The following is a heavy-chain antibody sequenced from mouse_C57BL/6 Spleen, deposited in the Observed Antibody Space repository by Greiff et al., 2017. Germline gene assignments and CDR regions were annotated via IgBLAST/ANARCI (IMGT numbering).Heavy chain of an antibody. V-gene: IGHV5-17*01. Sequence: EVKLMESGGGLVKPGGSLKLSCAASGFTFSDYGMHWVRQAPEKGLEWVAYISSGSSTIYYADTVKGRFTISRDNAKNTLFLQMTSLRSEDTAMYYCARLGYYYYFDYWGQGTTLTVSS. CDR3: ARLGYYYYFDY. J-gene: IGHJ2*01. CDR1: GFTFSDYG. CDR2: ISSGSSTI. D-gene: IGHD2-3*01.